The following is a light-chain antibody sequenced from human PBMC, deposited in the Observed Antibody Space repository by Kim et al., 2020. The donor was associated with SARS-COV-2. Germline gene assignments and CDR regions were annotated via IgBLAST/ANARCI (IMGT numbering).Light chain of an antibody. CDR1: QTLTSSY. Sequence: SPGERPTPSCRASQTLTSSYLAWYQQKPGQAPRLLIYGTSTRATGIADRFSGSGSGTDFTLTISRLESEDSAVYYCQQYGRSPSYTFGQGTKLEI. J-gene: IGKJ2*01. CDR3: QQYGRSPSYT. V-gene: IGKV3-20*01. CDR2: GTS.